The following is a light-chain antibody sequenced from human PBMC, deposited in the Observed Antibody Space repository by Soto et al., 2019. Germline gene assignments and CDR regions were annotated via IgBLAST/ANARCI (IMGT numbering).Light chain of an antibody. CDR3: QQYNNWPQT. V-gene: IGKV3-15*01. CDR2: GAS. CDR1: QTINNN. Sequence: MTQAPATLSVSPGERAPLSCWASQTINNNVAWYQLKDGQVPRLVIYGASTRATDIPARLSGSGYGTELTITISSMQSEDFEEYHCQQYNNWPQTFGQGTKVDI. J-gene: IGKJ1*01.